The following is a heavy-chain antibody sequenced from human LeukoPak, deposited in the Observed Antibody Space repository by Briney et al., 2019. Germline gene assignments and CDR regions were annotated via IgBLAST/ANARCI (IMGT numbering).Heavy chain of an antibody. D-gene: IGHD6-19*01. Sequence: GGSLRLSCAASGFTVSSNYMSWVRQAPGKGLEWVAVISYDGSNKYYADSVKGRFTISRDNSKNTLYLQMNSLRAEDTAVYYCAKVGRVWQWLDYFDYWGQGTLVTVSS. CDR3: AKVGRVWQWLDYFDY. CDR2: ISYDGSNK. V-gene: IGHV3-30*18. CDR1: GFTVSSNY. J-gene: IGHJ4*02.